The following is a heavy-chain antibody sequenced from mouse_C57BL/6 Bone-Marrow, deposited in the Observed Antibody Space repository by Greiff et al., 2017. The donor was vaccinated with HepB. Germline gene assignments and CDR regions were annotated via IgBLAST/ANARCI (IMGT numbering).Heavy chain of an antibody. V-gene: IGHV1-54*01. CDR1: GYAFTNYL. CDR3: GRWGLLRAMDY. J-gene: IGHJ4*01. Sequence: QVQLQQSGAELVRPGTSVKVSCKASGYAFTNYLIEWVKQRPGQGLEWIGVINPGSGGTNYNEKFKGKATLTADKSSSTAYMQLSSLTSEDSAVYFCGRWGLLRAMDYWGQGTSVTVSS. CDR2: INPGSGGT. D-gene: IGHD2-3*01.